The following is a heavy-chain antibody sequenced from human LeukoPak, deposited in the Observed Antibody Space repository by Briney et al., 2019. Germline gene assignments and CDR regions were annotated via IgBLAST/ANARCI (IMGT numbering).Heavy chain of an antibody. CDR2: IYYSGST. CDR1: GGSISSSSYY. J-gene: IGHJ3*02. Sequence: SETLSLTCTVSGGSISSSSYYWGWIRQPPGKGLEWIGSIYYSGSTYYNPSLKSRVTISVDTSKNQFSLKLSSVTAADTAVYYCARQSRTGEDAFDIWGQGTMVTVSS. D-gene: IGHD7-27*01. V-gene: IGHV4-39*01. CDR3: ARQSRTGEDAFDI.